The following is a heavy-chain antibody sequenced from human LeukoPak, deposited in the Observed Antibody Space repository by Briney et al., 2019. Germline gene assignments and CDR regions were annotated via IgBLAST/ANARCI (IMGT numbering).Heavy chain of an antibody. V-gene: IGHV3-48*01. Sequence: GRSLRLSCAASGFTFDTYGMHWVRQAPGKGLEWVSYISSSSSTIFYADSVKGRFTISRDNARNSLYLQMHSLRGEDTAVYYCARAWYSWGYYFDYWGQGTLVTVSS. D-gene: IGHD1-26*01. CDR2: ISSSSSTI. CDR3: ARAWYSWGYYFDY. CDR1: GFTFDTYG. J-gene: IGHJ4*02.